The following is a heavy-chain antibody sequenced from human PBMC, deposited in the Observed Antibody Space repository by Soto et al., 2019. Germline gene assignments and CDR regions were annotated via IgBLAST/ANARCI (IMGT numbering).Heavy chain of an antibody. D-gene: IGHD2-15*01. J-gene: IGHJ6*02. CDR2: INSDGSST. Sequence: GGSLRLSCAASGFTFSSYWMHWVRQAPGKGLVWVSRINSDGSSTSYADSVKGRFTISRDNAKNTLYLQMNSLRAEDTAVYYCARDPSYCSGGSCPFGEDYYYGMDVWGQGTTVTVSS. V-gene: IGHV3-74*01. CDR1: GFTFSSYW. CDR3: ARDPSYCSGGSCPFGEDYYYGMDV.